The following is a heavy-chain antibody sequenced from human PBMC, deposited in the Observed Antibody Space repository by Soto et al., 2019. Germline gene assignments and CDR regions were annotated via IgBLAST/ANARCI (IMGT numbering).Heavy chain of an antibody. D-gene: IGHD3-10*01. Sequence: QVQLVESGGGVVQPGRSLRLSCAASGFTFSSYGMHWVRQAPGKGLEWVAVIWYDGSNKYYADSVKGRFTISRDNSKNTLYLQMNSLRAEDTAVYYCARGPSGRSGYYCDYWGQGTLVTVSS. CDR2: IWYDGSNK. V-gene: IGHV3-33*01. CDR3: ARGPSGRSGYYCDY. J-gene: IGHJ4*02. CDR1: GFTFSSYG.